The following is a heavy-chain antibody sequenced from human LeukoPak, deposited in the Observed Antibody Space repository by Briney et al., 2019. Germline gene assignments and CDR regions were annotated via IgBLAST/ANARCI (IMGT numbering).Heavy chain of an antibody. J-gene: IGHJ4*03. Sequence: GGSLRLSCAASGFTFSNYAMSWVRQAPGKGLEWVSAISGSGGSTYYADSVKGRFTISRDNSKNTLYLQMNSLRAEDTAVYYCAKDLSFEGATPTCFDYWGQGTMVTVSS. CDR1: GFTFSNYA. CDR2: ISGSGGST. V-gene: IGHV3-23*01. CDR3: AKDLSFEGATPTCFDY. D-gene: IGHD1-26*01.